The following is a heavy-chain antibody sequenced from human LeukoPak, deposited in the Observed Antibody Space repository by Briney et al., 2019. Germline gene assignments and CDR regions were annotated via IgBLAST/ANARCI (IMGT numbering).Heavy chain of an antibody. J-gene: IGHJ4*02. V-gene: IGHV3-23*01. CDR1: GFTFSSYA. D-gene: IGHD3-10*01. CDR2: ISGSGGGT. CDR3: ARDNVAGAFDY. Sequence: GGSLRLSCAASGFTFSSYAMSWVRQAPGKGLERVSAISGSGGGTYYAGSVKGRFTISRDNSKNTLYLQMNSLRAEDTAVYYCARDNVAGAFDYWGQGTLVTVSA.